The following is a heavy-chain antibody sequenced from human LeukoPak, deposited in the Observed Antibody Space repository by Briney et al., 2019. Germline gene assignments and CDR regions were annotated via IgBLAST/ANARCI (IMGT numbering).Heavy chain of an antibody. CDR3: AREGIVAHAFDI. Sequence: GGSLRLSCAASGFTVSSNYMSWVRQAPWKGLEWVSVIYSGGSTYYADSVKGRFTISRDNSKNTLYLQMNSLRAEDTAVYYCAREGIVAHAFDIWGQGTMVTVSS. CDR2: IYSGGST. D-gene: IGHD3-22*01. CDR1: GFTVSSNY. V-gene: IGHV3-53*01. J-gene: IGHJ3*02.